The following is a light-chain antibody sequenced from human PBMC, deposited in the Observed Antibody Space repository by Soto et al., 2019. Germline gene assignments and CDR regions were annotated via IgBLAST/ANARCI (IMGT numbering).Light chain of an antibody. CDR2: DAS. V-gene: IGKV3-11*01. CDR3: QQRSSRPPLT. Sequence: EIVLTQSPATLSLSPGDRATLSCRASQSVGIYLAWYQQKLGQAPRLLIYDASNRATGIPARFSGSGSATAFTLTISSLEPADFAFYYSQQRSSRPPLTFGGGTKVEIK. CDR1: QSVGIY. J-gene: IGKJ4*01.